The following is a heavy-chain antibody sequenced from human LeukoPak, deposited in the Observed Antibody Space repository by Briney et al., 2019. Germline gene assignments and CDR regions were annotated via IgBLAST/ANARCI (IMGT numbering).Heavy chain of an antibody. D-gene: IGHD2-21*01. CDR3: ARSVVVVSLEPNWFDP. Sequence: SETLSLTCTVSGGSISSGGYYWSWICQHPGKGLEWIGYIYYSGSTYYNPSLKSRVTISVDTSKNQFSLKLSSVTAADTAVYYCARSVVVVSLEPNWFDPWGQGTLVTVSS. CDR2: IYYSGST. V-gene: IGHV4-31*03. J-gene: IGHJ5*02. CDR1: GGSISSGGYY.